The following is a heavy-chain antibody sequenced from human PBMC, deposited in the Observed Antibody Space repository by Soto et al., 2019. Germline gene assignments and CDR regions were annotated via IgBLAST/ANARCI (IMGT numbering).Heavy chain of an antibody. V-gene: IGHV1-24*01. CDR3: AKRSGYYRDYYGMDA. CDR1: GYTLTELS. CDR2: FDPEDGET. J-gene: IGHJ6*02. D-gene: IGHD3-3*01. Sequence: ASVKVSCKVSGYTLTELSMHWVRQAPGKGREWMGGFDPEDGETIYAQKFQGRVTMTEDTSTDTAYMELSSLRSEDTAVYYCAKRSGYYRDYYGMDAWGQGTTVTVSS.